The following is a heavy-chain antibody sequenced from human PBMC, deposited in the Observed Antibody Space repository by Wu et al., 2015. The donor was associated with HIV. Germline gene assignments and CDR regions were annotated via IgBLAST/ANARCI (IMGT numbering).Heavy chain of an antibody. J-gene: IGHJ6*02. D-gene: IGHD6-19*01. CDR2: IIPMFGTA. Sequence: QVQLVQSGAEVKKPGSSVKVSCKASGGTFSSYAISWVRQAPGQGLEWMGGIIPMFGTAKYAQKFQGRVMITTDESTSTAYMELSSLRSEDTAVYYCVRDQQWPPKYYHYYGMDVWGQGTTITVSS. V-gene: IGHV1-69*05. CDR1: GGTFSSYA. CDR3: VRDQQWPPKYYHYYGMDV.